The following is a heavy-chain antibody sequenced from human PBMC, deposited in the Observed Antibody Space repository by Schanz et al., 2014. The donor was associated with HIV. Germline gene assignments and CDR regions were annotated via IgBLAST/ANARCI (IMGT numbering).Heavy chain of an antibody. CDR2: MNPNRGNA. D-gene: IGHD3-16*02. Sequence: QVQLVQSGAEVREPGASVKVSCKTSGYTFNTYDINWVRQAPGQGLEWMGWMNPNRGNAGFAQKFQGRVTLTRDTSIATAYMELTSLRPEDTAVYYCARRRGWGSYRYFPDGLDVWGQGTTVTVSS. CDR1: GYTFNTYD. V-gene: IGHV1-8*01. CDR3: ARRRGWGSYRYFPDGLDV. J-gene: IGHJ6*02.